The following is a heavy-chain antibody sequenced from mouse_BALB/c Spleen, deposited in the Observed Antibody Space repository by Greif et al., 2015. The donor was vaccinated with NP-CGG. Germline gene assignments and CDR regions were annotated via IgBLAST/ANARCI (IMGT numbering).Heavy chain of an antibody. CDR1: GFTFSSFG. J-gene: IGHJ4*01. CDR2: ISSGSSTI. V-gene: IGHV5-17*02. D-gene: IGHD2-4*01. CDR3: ARGYDYLYYYAMDY. Sequence: EVQVVESGGGLVQPGGSRKLSCAASGFTFSSFGMHWVRQAPEKGLEWVAYISSGSSTIYYADTVKGRFTISRDNPKNTLFLQMTSLRSEDTAMYYCARGYDYLYYYAMDYWGQGTSVTVSS.